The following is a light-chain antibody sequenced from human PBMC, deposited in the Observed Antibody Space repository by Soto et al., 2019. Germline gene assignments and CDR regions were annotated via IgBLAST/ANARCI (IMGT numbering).Light chain of an antibody. CDR2: GNS. J-gene: IGLJ3*02. V-gene: IGLV1-40*01. CDR3: QSYDSSLSASEV. CDR1: SSNIGAGYD. Sequence: QSVLTQPPSVSGAPGQRVTISFTGSSSNIGAGYDVHWYQQLPGTAPKLLIYGNSNRTAGVPDRFSGSKYGTSASLAITGLQAEDEADYYCQSYDSSLSASEVFGGGTKVTVL.